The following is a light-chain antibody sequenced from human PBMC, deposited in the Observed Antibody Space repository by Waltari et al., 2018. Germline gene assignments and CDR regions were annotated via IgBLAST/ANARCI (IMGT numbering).Light chain of an antibody. V-gene: IGKV1-39*01. CDR2: SAS. CDR1: HDIGTY. J-gene: IGKJ2*03. CDR3: QQTYITPPHS. Sequence: DIQMTQSPSSLSASVGARVTSTCRPSHDIGTYLNWYQHKPGKAPKLLIYSASTLQSGVPPRFSGSGSGTDYTLTIFDLQPEDFATYYCQQTYITPPHSFGQGTKLEI.